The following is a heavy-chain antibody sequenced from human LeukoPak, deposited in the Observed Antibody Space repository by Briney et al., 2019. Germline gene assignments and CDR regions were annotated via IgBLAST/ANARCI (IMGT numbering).Heavy chain of an antibody. D-gene: IGHD2-21*02. J-gene: IGHJ3*02. Sequence: GGSLRLSCAASGFTVSSNYMSWVRQAPGKGLEWVSVIYSGGSTNYAGSVKGRYTISRDNYKNTLYLQMNSLRAEDSAVYYCARGGGDNAFDIWGQGTMVTVSS. CDR2: IYSGGST. CDR1: GFTVSSNY. CDR3: ARGGGDNAFDI. V-gene: IGHV3-53*01.